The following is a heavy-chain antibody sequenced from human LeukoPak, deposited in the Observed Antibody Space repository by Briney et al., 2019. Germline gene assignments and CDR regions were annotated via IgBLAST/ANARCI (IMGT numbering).Heavy chain of an antibody. CDR2: INHSGST. CDR3: SSMANDAFNI. V-gene: IGHV4-34*01. D-gene: IGHD2/OR15-2a*01. J-gene: IGHJ3*02. Sequence: SETLSLTCAVYGGSFSGYYWSWIRQPPGKGLEWIGEINHSGSTNYNPSLKSRVTISVDTSKNQFSLKLSSVTAADTAVYYCSSMANDAFNIWGQGTMVTVSS. CDR1: GGSFSGYY.